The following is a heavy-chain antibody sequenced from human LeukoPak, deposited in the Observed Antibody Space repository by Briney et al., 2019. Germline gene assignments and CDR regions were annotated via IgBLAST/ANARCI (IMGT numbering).Heavy chain of an antibody. Sequence: ASVKGSCKASGYTFTSYDINWVRQPTGQGLESMGWMNPNSGNTGYAQKFQGRVTMTRNTSISTAYMELSSLRSEDTSFYQAEDGIRYFDWLLRNYYYYYYMDVWGKGTTVTVSS. CDR2: MNPNSGNT. V-gene: IGHV1-8*01. CDR1: GYTFTSYD. D-gene: IGHD3-9*01. J-gene: IGHJ6*03. CDR3: EDGIRYFDWLLRNYYYYYYMDV.